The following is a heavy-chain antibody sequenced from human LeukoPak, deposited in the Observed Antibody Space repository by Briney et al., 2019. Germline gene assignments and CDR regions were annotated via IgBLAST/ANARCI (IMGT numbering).Heavy chain of an antibody. Sequence: GASVKVSFKASGYIFTGYYLHWVRQAPGQGLEWMGWSNPSSGGTNYAQKFQGRVTMTRDTSIGTAYMELSRLRSDDTAVYYCARGPGGGYDWLGHWGQGTLVTVSS. CDR1: GYIFTGYY. J-gene: IGHJ4*02. D-gene: IGHD5-12*01. CDR3: ARGPGGGYDWLGH. V-gene: IGHV1-2*02. CDR2: SNPSSGGT.